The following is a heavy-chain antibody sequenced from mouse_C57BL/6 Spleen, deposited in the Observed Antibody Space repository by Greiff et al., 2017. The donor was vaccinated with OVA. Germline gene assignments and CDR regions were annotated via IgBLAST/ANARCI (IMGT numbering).Heavy chain of an antibody. Sequence: QVQLQQPGAELVMPGASVKLSCKASGYTFTSYWMHWVKPRPGQGLEWIGEIDPSDSYTNYHQKFKGKSQLTVDKSSSTAYMQLSSLSSEDSAVYDCARSDDGYFFDDWGQGTTLTVAS. D-gene: IGHD2-3*01. CDR3: ARSDDGYFFDD. V-gene: IGHV1-69*01. J-gene: IGHJ2*01. CDR2: IDPSDSYT. CDR1: GYTFTSYW.